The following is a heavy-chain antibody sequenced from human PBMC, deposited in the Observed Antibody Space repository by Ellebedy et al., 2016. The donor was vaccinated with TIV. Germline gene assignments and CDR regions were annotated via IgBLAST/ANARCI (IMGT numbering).Heavy chain of an antibody. CDR3: ARSAAAGSYFNYSGIDV. CDR1: GGSITSGHYY. J-gene: IGHJ6*02. Sequence: SETLSLTCTVSGGSITSGHYYWTWIRQTPGKGLEWIGYIYHSGSNYYNPPLRGRHAMSVDTSKNQFSLNLTSVTAADTAVYYCARSAAAGSYFNYSGIDVWGQGTTVTVSS. V-gene: IGHV4-30-4*01. CDR2: IYHSGSN. D-gene: IGHD6-13*01.